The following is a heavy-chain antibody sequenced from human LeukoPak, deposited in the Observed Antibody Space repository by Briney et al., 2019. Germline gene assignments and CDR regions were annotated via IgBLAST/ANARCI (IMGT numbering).Heavy chain of an antibody. J-gene: IGHJ5*02. CDR3: AKRAEIRCSSGWYFGWFDP. CDR2: ISGSGGST. D-gene: IGHD6-19*01. Sequence: GGSLRLSCAASGFTFSSYAMHWVRQAPGKGLEWVPAISGSGGSTYYADSVKGRFTISRDNSKNTLYLQMNSLRAEDTAVYYCAKRAEIRCSSGWYFGWFDPWGQGTLVTVSS. V-gene: IGHV3-23*01. CDR1: GFTFSSYA.